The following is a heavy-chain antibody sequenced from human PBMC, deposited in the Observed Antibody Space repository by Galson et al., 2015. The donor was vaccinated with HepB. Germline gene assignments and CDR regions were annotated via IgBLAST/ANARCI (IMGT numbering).Heavy chain of an antibody. V-gene: IGHV3-7*04. Sequence: SLRLCCAASEFTFSRYWMNWVRQAPEKGLEWVDKINKDGSEKYYVDSVKGRFTVSRDNAKKSLYLQMNSLRVEDTAVYYCVMDLECLRGGWGQGTLVTVSS. CDR2: INKDGSEK. D-gene: IGHD3-3*01. J-gene: IGHJ4*02. CDR1: EFTFSRYW. CDR3: VMDLECLRGG.